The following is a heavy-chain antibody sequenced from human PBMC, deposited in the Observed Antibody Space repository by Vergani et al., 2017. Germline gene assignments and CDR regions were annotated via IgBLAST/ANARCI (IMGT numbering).Heavy chain of an antibody. J-gene: IGHJ4*02. D-gene: IGHD2-2*02. Sequence: EVQLVESGGGLVQPGGSLRLSCAASGFTFSSYWMSWVRQAPGKGLEWVANIKQDGSEKYYVDSVKGRFTISRDNAKNSLYLQMNSLRAEDTAVYYCARDGVYCSSTSCYTMGTCDYWGQGTLVTVSS. CDR1: GFTFSSYW. CDR2: IKQDGSEK. V-gene: IGHV3-7*03. CDR3: ARDGVYCSSTSCYTMGTCDY.